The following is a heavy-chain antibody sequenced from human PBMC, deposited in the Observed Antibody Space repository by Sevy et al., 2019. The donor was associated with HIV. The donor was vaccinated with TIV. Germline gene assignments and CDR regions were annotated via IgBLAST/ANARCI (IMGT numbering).Heavy chain of an antibody. CDR3: ASFYGSGSYFAFDI. CDR1: GYTFTGYY. D-gene: IGHD3-10*01. Sequence: ASVKVSRKASGYTFTGYYMHWVRQAPGQGLEWMGWINPNSGGTNYAQKFQGRVTMTRDTSISTAYMELSRLRSDDTAVYYCASFYGSGSYFAFDIWGQGTMVTVSS. J-gene: IGHJ3*02. V-gene: IGHV1-2*02. CDR2: INPNSGGT.